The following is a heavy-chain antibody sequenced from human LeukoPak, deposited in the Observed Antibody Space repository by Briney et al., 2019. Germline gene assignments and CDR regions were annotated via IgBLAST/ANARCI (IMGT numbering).Heavy chain of an antibody. Sequence: GGSLRLSCAASGFTFSSYEMNWVRQAPGKGLEWVSYISSSGSTIYYADSVKGRFTISRDNAKNSLYLQMNSLRAEDTAVYYCARFYSSGCDYWGQGTLVTVPS. D-gene: IGHD6-19*01. V-gene: IGHV3-48*03. CDR2: ISSSGSTI. CDR3: ARFYSSGCDY. J-gene: IGHJ4*02. CDR1: GFTFSSYE.